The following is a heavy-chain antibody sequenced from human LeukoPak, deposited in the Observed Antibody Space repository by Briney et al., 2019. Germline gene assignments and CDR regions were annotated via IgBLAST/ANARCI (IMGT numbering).Heavy chain of an antibody. V-gene: IGHV4-30-4*08. CDR3: ARGGVVVADYYFDY. Sequence: SETLSLTCTVSGGSISSGDYYWSWIRQPPGKGLEWIGYIYYSGSTYYNPSLKSRVTISVDTSKNQFSLKLSSVTAADTAVYYCARGGVVVADYYFDYWGQGTLVTVSS. CDR2: IYYSGST. CDR1: GGSISSGDYY. J-gene: IGHJ4*02. D-gene: IGHD2-15*01.